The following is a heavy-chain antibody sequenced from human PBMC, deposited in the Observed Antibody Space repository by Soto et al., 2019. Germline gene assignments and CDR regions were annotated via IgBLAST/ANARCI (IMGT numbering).Heavy chain of an antibody. V-gene: IGHV3-30*18. CDR1: GFTFSRYG. CDR3: AKGFLSGGYCANGVCYHFDY. D-gene: IGHD2-8*01. J-gene: IGHJ4*02. Sequence: GSLRLSCAASGFTFSRYGMHWVRQAPGKGLEWVAVMSYDGNNKYYADSVKGRFTVSRDNSRNTQYLQMNSLKVEDTAVYFCAKGFLSGGYCANGVCYHFDYWGQGTPVTVSS. CDR2: MSYDGNNK.